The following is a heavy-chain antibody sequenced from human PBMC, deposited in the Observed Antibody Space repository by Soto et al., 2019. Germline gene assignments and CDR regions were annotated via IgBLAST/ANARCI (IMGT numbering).Heavy chain of an antibody. Sequence: QVQLQQWGAGLLKSSETLSLTCAVYGGSFSGDYWSWIRQPPGKGLEWIGEIIGRGSTKYNPSLKSRVTMSVDPAKNQFSLKLTSVTAADTAVYYCARQGDATMAIFDYWGQGTLVTVSS. J-gene: IGHJ4*02. V-gene: IGHV4-34*12. CDR3: ARQGDATMAIFDY. CDR1: GGSFSGDY. D-gene: IGHD3-10*01. CDR2: IIGRGST.